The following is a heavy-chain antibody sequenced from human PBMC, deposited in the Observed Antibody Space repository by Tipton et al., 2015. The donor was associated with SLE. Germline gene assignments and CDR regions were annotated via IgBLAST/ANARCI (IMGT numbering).Heavy chain of an antibody. V-gene: IGHV4-59*01. Sequence: TLSLTCTVSGGSMSTYYWSWIRLPPGKGLEWIGCIYYSGGTSYNPSLNSRVTISVDTSRNQFSLKLTSVTAADSAVYYCARYSLTNWHLDLWGRGTLVTVSS. J-gene: IGHJ2*01. CDR2: IYYSGGT. CDR3: ARYSLTNWHLDL. D-gene: IGHD2-15*01. CDR1: GGSMSTYY.